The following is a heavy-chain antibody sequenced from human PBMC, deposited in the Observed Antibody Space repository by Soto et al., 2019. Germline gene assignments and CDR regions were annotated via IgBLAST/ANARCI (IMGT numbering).Heavy chain of an antibody. D-gene: IGHD1-7*01. CDR2: IWYDGSNK. J-gene: IGHJ4*02. Sequence: QAQLVESGGGVVQPGTSLRLSCAASGFTISTHGMHWVRQAPGKGMEWLANIWYDGSNKFYEQSVKGRFSISKENSKNTLYLQMSSLRAEDTAVYYCAAATTWNFHFPYWGQGTQVTVSS. V-gene: IGHV3-33*03. CDR1: GFTISTHG. CDR3: AAATTWNFHFPY.